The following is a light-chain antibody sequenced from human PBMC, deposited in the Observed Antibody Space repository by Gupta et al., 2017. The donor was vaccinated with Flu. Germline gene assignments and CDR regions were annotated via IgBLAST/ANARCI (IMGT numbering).Light chain of an antibody. V-gene: IGLV2-11*01. CDR3: CSYAGRYILV. Sequence: QSALTQTRSVSASPGQSVTISCTGTSSDVGGYNYVSWYQHHPGKAPKLMIHDVNRRPSGVPDRFSGSKSGNTASLTISGLQAEDEADYYCCSYAGRYILVFGTGTKVTVL. CDR2: DVN. J-gene: IGLJ1*01. CDR1: SSDVGGYNY.